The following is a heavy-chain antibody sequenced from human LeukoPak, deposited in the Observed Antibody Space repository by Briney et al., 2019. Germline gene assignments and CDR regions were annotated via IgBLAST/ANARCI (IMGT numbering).Heavy chain of an antibody. Sequence: ASVKVSCKASGYTFTGYHMHWVRQAPGQGLEWMGWINPNSGGTNYAQKFQGRVTMTRDTSISTAYMELSRLRSDDTAVYYCARVPRCGSCEARFDYWGQGTLVTVSS. CDR1: GYTFTGYH. CDR2: INPNSGGT. D-gene: IGHD2-15*01. CDR3: ARVPRCGSCEARFDY. J-gene: IGHJ4*02. V-gene: IGHV1-2*02.